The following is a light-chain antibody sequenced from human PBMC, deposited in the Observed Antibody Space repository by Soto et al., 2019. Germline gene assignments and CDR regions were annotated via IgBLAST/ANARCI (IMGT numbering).Light chain of an antibody. J-gene: IGLJ2*01. CDR1: SSDVGNYNL. Sequence: QSALTQPASVSGSPGQSITISCTGTSSDVGNYNLVSWCQQHPGKAPKLMIYEGSERPSGVSNRFSGSKSGNTASLTISGLQADDEAVYYCCSYAGSSTLVFGGGTKLTVL. CDR3: CSYAGSSTLV. V-gene: IGLV2-23*01. CDR2: EGS.